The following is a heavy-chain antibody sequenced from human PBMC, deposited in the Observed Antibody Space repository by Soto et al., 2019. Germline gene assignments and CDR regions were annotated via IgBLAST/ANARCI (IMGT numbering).Heavy chain of an antibody. CDR2: IYYSGST. CDR3: ARVLYYYDSSGYYPGPYFDY. J-gene: IGHJ4*02. D-gene: IGHD3-22*01. Sequence: SETLSLTCTVSGGSISSGDYYWSWIRQPPGKGLEWIGYIYYSGSTYYNPSLKSRVTISVDTSKNQFSLKLSSVTAADTAVYYCARVLYYYDSSGYYPGPYFDYWGQGTLVTVSS. V-gene: IGHV4-30-4*01. CDR1: GGSISSGDYY.